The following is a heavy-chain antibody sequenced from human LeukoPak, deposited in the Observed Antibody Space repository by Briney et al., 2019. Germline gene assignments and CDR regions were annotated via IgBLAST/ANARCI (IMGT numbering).Heavy chain of an antibody. CDR3: ARVRRVYSSGWYGSPGGYYGMDV. D-gene: IGHD6-19*01. CDR1: GGSISSYY. Sequence: KPSETLSLTCTVSGGSISSYYWSWIRQPAGKGLEWIGRIYTSGSTNYNPSLKSRVTMSVDTSKNQFSLKLSSVTAADTAAYYCARVRRVYSSGWYGSPGGYYGMDVWGQGTTVTVSS. J-gene: IGHJ6*02. CDR2: IYTSGST. V-gene: IGHV4-4*07.